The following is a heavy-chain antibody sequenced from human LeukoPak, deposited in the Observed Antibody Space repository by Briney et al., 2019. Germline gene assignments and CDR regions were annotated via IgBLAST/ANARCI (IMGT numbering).Heavy chain of an antibody. J-gene: IGHJ6*02. CDR1: GYSFTNYW. V-gene: IGHV5-51*01. CDR3: ARRVAVAGVNYYGMDV. Sequence: GESLKISCKGSGYSFTNYWIAWVRQMPGKGPEWMGIIYPDDSDTRYSPSFQGQVTISADKSISTAYLQWSSLKASDTAMYYCARRVAVAGVNYYGMDVWGQGTTVTVSS. D-gene: IGHD6-19*01. CDR2: IYPDDSDT.